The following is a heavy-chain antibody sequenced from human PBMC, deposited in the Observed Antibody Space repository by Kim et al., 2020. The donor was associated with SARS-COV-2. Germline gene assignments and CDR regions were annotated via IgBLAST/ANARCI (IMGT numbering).Heavy chain of an antibody. Sequence: DEKYYRKSLKTRLTISKDTSKNPVVLTMTNVDPVDTATYYCARELYYFDYWGQGTLVTVSS. D-gene: IGHD1-26*01. V-gene: IGHV2-70*01. CDR2: DEK. J-gene: IGHJ4*02. CDR3: ARELYYFDY.